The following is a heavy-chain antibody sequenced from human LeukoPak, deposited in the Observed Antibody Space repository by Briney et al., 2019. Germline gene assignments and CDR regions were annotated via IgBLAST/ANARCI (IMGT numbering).Heavy chain of an antibody. J-gene: IGHJ4*02. D-gene: IGHD3-10*01. Sequence: SETLPLTCAVYGGSFSGYYWSWIRQPPGKGLEWIGEINHSGSTNYNPSLKSRVTISVDTSKNQFSLKLSSVTAADTAVYYCARRTKTMVRGVIISYYFDYWGQGTLVTVSS. CDR1: GGSFSGYY. CDR3: ARRTKTMVRGVIISYYFDY. V-gene: IGHV4-34*01. CDR2: INHSGST.